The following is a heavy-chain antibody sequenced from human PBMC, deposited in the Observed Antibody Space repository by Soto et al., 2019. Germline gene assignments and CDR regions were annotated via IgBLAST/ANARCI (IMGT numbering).Heavy chain of an antibody. V-gene: IGHV3-30*18. CDR2: ISYDGSNK. CDR1: GFTFSSYG. J-gene: IGHJ3*02. D-gene: IGHD3-10*02. Sequence: GGSLRLSCAASGFTFSSYGMHWVRQAPGKGLEWVAVISYDGSNKYYADSVKGRFTISRDNSKNTLYLQMNSLRAEDTAVYYCAKPKATGTLFAFDIWGQGTMATVSS. CDR3: AKPKATGTLFAFDI.